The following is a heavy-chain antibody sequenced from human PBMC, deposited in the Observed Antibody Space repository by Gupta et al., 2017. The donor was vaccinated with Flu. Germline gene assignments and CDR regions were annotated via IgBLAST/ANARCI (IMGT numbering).Heavy chain of an antibody. J-gene: IGHJ4*02. V-gene: IGHV4-61*02. CDR1: SGSLRSGSFY. CDR2: VHISGNT. CDR3: AGGGSYYYFDT. D-gene: IGHD1-26*01. Sequence: VQLQESGPGLVKPSQTLSLTCPVSSGSLRSGSFYWSWLRQPAGKGLEWIGRVHISGNTDYNPSLQSRVTVSVDTSKNQFSLKLTSMTAADTGVYFCAGGGSYYYFDTWGLGTLVTVSS.